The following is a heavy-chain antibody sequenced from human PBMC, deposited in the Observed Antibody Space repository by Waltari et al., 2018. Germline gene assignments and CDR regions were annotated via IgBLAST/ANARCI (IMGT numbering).Heavy chain of an antibody. Sequence: QVQLQESGPGLVKPSETLSLTCAVSGYSISSGYYWGWIRQPPGKGLEWIGCIYHSGSTNYNPSLKGRVTISVDTSKNQFSLKLSSVTAADTAVYYCRGYGSGSYSGLPWGLDAFDIWGQGTMVTVSS. CDR2: IYHSGST. J-gene: IGHJ3*02. V-gene: IGHV4-38-2*01. CDR1: GYSISSGYY. D-gene: IGHD3-10*01. CDR3: RGYGSGSYSGLPWGLDAFDI.